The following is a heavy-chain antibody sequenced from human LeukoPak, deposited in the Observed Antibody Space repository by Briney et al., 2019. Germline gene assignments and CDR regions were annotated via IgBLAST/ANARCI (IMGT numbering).Heavy chain of an antibody. Sequence: PGGSLRLSCAASGFTFSGSAMHWVRQASGKGLEWVGRIRSKANSYATAYAASVKDRFTISRDDSKNTAYLQMNSLKTEDTAVYYCTSRPRGIAAAGYDYWGQGTLVTVSS. CDR3: TSRPRGIAAAGYDY. D-gene: IGHD6-13*01. CDR1: GFTFSGSA. V-gene: IGHV3-73*01. J-gene: IGHJ4*02. CDR2: IRSKANSYAT.